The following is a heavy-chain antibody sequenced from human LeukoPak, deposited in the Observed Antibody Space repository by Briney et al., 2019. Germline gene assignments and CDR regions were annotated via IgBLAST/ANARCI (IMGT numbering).Heavy chain of an antibody. D-gene: IGHD3-16*02. J-gene: IGHJ4*02. CDR1: GFTFSSYA. CDR3: AKDGGYDYIWGSYCSFDY. CDR2: ISGSGGST. Sequence: GGSLRLSCAASGFTFSSYAMSWVRQAPGKGLEWVSAISGSGGSTYYADSVKGRFTISRDNSKNTLYLQMNSLRAEDTAVYYCAKDGGYDYIWGSYCSFDYWGQGTLVTVSS. V-gene: IGHV3-23*01.